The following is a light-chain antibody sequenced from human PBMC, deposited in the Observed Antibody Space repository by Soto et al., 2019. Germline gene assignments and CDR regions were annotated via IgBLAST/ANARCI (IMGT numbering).Light chain of an antibody. CDR1: SSNIGSNY. CDR2: RNN. J-gene: IGLJ3*02. V-gene: IGLV1-47*01. Sequence: QPVLTQPPSASGTPGQRVTISCSGRSSNIGSNYVYWYQQLPGTAPKLLIYRNNQWPSGVPDRFSGSKSGTSASLAISGLRSEDEADYYCAAWDDSLSGWVFGGGTKLTVL. CDR3: AAWDDSLSGWV.